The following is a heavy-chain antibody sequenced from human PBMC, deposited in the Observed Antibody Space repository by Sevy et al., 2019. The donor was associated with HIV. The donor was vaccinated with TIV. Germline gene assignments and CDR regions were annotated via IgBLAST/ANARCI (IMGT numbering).Heavy chain of an antibody. J-gene: IGHJ4*02. D-gene: IGHD6-13*01. V-gene: IGHV3-7*01. CDR1: GFTFGDYW. CDR2: IKEDGSER. CDR3: AKGVDS. Sequence: GGSLRLSCTASGFTFGDYWMNWVRQAPGKGLEWVGNIKEDGSERYYVDPVKGRFTIARDNAKNSLYLQMNSLRAEDTAVYYCAKGVDSWGQGTLVTVSS.